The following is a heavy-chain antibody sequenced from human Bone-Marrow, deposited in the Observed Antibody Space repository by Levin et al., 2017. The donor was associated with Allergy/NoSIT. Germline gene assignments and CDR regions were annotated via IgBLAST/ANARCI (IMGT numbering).Heavy chain of an antibody. CDR1: GGSISSSSYY. D-gene: IGHD6-13*01. CDR3: ARRLGGGKIRIAAAGTAFDY. CDR2: IYYSGST. Sequence: SETLSLTCTVSGGSISSSSYYWGWIRQPPGKGLEWIGSIYYSGSTYYNPSLKSRVTISVDTSKNQFSLKLSSVTAADTAVYYCARRLGGGKIRIAAAGTAFDYWGQGTLVTVSS. V-gene: IGHV4-39*01. J-gene: IGHJ4*02.